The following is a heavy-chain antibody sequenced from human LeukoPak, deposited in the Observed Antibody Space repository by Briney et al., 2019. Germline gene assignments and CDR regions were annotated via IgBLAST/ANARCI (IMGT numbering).Heavy chain of an antibody. Sequence: GRSLRLSCVASGFTSSSHGMHWVRQAPGKGLEWVARVWHDGTNKDYADSVKGRFTISRDNSKNTLYLQMSSLRADDTAVYYCARDKNPYQPADYYSAMDVWGQGTPVTVSS. CDR3: ARDKNPYQPADYYSAMDV. CDR2: VWHDGTNK. CDR1: GFTSSSHG. V-gene: IGHV3-33*01. J-gene: IGHJ6*02. D-gene: IGHD1-14*01.